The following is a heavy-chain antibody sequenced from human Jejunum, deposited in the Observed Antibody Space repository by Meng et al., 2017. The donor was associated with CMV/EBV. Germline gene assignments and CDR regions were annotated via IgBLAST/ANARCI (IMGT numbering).Heavy chain of an antibody. J-gene: IGHJ4*02. Sequence: AASGFTLSDYWMTWVRHLPGKGLEWVANIKEDGSEKYFADSVKGRFTISRDHAKYSLYLQINSLRVEDTAVYYCVKDINSGFYFTYWGQGTLVTVSS. CDR1: GFTLSDYW. CDR3: VKDINSGFYFTY. V-gene: IGHV3-7*01. D-gene: IGHD1-26*01. CDR2: IKEDGSEK.